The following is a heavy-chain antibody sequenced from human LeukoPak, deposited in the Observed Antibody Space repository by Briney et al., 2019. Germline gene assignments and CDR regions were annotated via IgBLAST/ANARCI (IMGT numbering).Heavy chain of an antibody. V-gene: IGHV5-51*01. D-gene: IGHD2-15*01. Sequence: GESLKISCKGSGYSFTSYWIGWVRQMPGKGLEWMGIIYPGDSDTRYSPSFQGPVTISADKSISTAYLQWSSLKASDTAMYYCARQSVGYCSGGSCYYYYGMDVWGQGTTVTVSS. CDR2: IYPGDSDT. CDR1: GYSFTSYW. J-gene: IGHJ6*02. CDR3: ARQSVGYCSGGSCYYYYGMDV.